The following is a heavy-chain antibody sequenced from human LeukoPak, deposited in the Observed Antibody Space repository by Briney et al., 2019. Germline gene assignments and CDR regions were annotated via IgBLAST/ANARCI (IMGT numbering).Heavy chain of an antibody. CDR1: GGSFSGYY. CDR3: VRQGTNSGYYLLDH. J-gene: IGHJ4*02. Sequence: PSETLSLTCAVYGGSFSGYYWSWIRQPPGKGLEWIGEINHSGSTNYNPSLKSRVTISVDTSKNQFSLKLSSVTAADTATYYCVRQGTNSGYYLLDHWGQGHPVIVSS. V-gene: IGHV4-34*01. D-gene: IGHD3-22*01. CDR2: INHSGST.